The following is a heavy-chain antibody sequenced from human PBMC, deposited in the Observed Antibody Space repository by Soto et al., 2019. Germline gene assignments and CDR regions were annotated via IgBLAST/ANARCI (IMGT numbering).Heavy chain of an antibody. CDR2: IKQDGSEK. CDR1: GFTFSSYW. CDR3: ARALGYCSSTSCRDYYMDV. D-gene: IGHD2-2*01. J-gene: IGHJ6*03. V-gene: IGHV3-7*04. Sequence: GGSLRLSCAASGFTFSSYWMSWVRQAPGKGLEWVANIKQDGSEKYYVDSVKGRFTISRDNAKNSLYLQMNSLRAEDTAVYYCARALGYCSSTSCRDYYMDVWGKGTTVTVSS.